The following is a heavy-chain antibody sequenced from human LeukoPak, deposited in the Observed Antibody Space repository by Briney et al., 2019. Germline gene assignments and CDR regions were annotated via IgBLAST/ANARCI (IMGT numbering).Heavy chain of an antibody. CDR2: IWYDGSNK. CDR1: GFTFSSYG. Sequence: GGSLRLSCAASGFTFSSYGMHWVREAPGKGLEGVAVIWYDGSNKYYADSVKGRFTISRDNSKNTLYLQMNSPRAEDTAVYYCARDSFLYSSSWFVFWGAFDIWGQGTMVTVSS. V-gene: IGHV3-33*01. J-gene: IGHJ3*02. D-gene: IGHD6-13*01. CDR3: ARDSFLYSSSWFVFWGAFDI.